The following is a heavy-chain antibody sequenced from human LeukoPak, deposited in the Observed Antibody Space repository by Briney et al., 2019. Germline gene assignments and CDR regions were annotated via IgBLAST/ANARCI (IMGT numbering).Heavy chain of an antibody. Sequence: PGGSLRLSCAASGFTFSSYGMHWVRQAPGKGLEWVAVIWYDGSNKYYADFVKGRFTISRDNSKNTLYLQMNSLRAEDTAVYYCARVQAQWLGAFDIWGQGTMVTVSS. CDR1: GFTFSSYG. J-gene: IGHJ3*02. D-gene: IGHD6-19*01. CDR2: IWYDGSNK. CDR3: ARVQAQWLGAFDI. V-gene: IGHV3-33*01.